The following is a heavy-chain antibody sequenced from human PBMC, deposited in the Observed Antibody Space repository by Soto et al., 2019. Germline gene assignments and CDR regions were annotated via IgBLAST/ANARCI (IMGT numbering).Heavy chain of an antibody. V-gene: IGHV2-5*02. D-gene: IGHD4-17*01. J-gene: IGHJ4*02. CDR3: ARKGSGDYALDY. Sequence: SGPTLVNPTQTLMLTCTLSGFSLSTGGVGVGWIRQSPGKALEWLAVIYWDDVKHYSPSLERRLTITKDTSESEVVLTMTNMDPVDTPTYYCARKGSGDYALDYWGQ. CDR1: GFSLSTGGVG. CDR2: IYWDDVK.